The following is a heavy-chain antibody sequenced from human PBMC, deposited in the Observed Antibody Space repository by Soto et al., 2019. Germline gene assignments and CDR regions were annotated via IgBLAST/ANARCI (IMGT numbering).Heavy chain of an antibody. J-gene: IGHJ5*02. Sequence: QVQLVQSGAEVKEPGASVKVSCKASGYTFASYGINWVRQAPGQGLEWMGWISGYNGNTKYAQKFQGRVTVTTDTSTSTGYMEVRRLRSGGTGVYFCARVGIRGTTQGSRFGPWGPGTLVTVSS. D-gene: IGHD1-20*01. CDR1: GYTFASYG. CDR3: ARVGIRGTTQGSRFGP. V-gene: IGHV1-18*01. CDR2: ISGYNGNT.